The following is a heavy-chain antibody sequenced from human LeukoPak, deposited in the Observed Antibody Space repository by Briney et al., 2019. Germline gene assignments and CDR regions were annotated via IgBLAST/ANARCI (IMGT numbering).Heavy chain of an antibody. CDR1: GFTFSSYW. D-gene: IGHD2-15*01. V-gene: IGHV3-74*01. Sequence: PGGSLRLSCAASGFTFSSYWMHWVRQTPGKGLVWISRIKSDGSTIYADSVKGRFTISRDNAKNSLYLQMDSLRAEDTAIYYCARGCSGGSCYESKFDPWGQGTLVTVSS. CDR3: ARGCSGGSCYESKFDP. J-gene: IGHJ5*02. CDR2: IKSDGST.